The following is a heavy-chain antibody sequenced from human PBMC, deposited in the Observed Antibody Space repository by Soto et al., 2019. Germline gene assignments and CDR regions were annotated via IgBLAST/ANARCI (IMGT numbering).Heavy chain of an antibody. V-gene: IGHV4-4*02. CDR3: AWIAVAADAFDI. Sequence: PSETLSLTCAVSGDSISSSNWWSWVRQPPGKGLEWIGEIYHSGSTNYNPSLKSRVTISVDKSKNQFSLKLSSVTAADTAVYYCAWIAVAADAFDIWGQGTMVTVSS. CDR1: GDSISSSNW. CDR2: IYHSGST. J-gene: IGHJ3*02. D-gene: IGHD6-19*01.